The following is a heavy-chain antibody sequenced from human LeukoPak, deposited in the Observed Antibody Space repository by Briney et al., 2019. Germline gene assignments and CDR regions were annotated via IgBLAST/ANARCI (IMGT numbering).Heavy chain of an antibody. CDR3: ARARGVPAARVGWFDP. D-gene: IGHD2-2*01. CDR1: GGSISSYY. V-gene: IGHV4-59*12. J-gene: IGHJ5*02. Sequence: SETLSLTCTVSGGSISSYYWSWIRQPPGKGLEWIGYIYHSGSTYYNPSLKSRVTISVDRSKNQFSLKLSSVTAADTAVYYCARARGVPAARVGWFDPWGQGTLVTVSS. CDR2: IYHSGST.